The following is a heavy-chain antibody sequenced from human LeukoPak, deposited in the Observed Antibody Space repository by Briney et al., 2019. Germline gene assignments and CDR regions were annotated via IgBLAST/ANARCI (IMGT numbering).Heavy chain of an antibody. CDR1: GCTFTSYG. D-gene: IGHD2-2*01. CDR2: IIPTFGTS. Sequence: ASVKVSCKASGCTFTSYGISWVRQAPGQGLEWMGGIIPTFGTSNYAQKCQSRVTITTDESTSTAYMELSSLRSEDTAVYYCAREARCRSNSCSYTNYYYYYMDVWGKGTTVTVSS. J-gene: IGHJ6*03. CDR3: AREARCRSNSCSYTNYYYYYMDV. V-gene: IGHV1-69*05.